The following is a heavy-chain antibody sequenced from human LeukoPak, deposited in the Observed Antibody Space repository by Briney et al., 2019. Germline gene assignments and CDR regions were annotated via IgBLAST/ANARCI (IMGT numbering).Heavy chain of an antibody. CDR2: INHSGST. CDR1: GGSFSGYY. CDR3: ARVVCSGGSCYSGYFDY. Sequence: SETLSLTCAVYGGSFSGYYWSWIRQPPGKGLEWIGEINHSGSTNYNPSLKSRDTISVDTSKNQFSLKLSSVTAADTAVYYCARVVCSGGSCYSGYFDYWGQGTLVTVSS. J-gene: IGHJ4*02. D-gene: IGHD2-15*01. V-gene: IGHV4-34*01.